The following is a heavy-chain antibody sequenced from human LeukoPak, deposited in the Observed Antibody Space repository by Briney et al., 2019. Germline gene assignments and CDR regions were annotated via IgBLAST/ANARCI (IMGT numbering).Heavy chain of an antibody. V-gene: IGHV4-59*08. Sequence: PSETLSLTCTVSGGSISSYYWSWIRQPPGKGLEWIGYIYYSGSTNYNPSLKSRATISVDTSKNQFSLKLSSVTAADTAVYYCVRLRYGGKAPLVDYWGQGTLVTVSS. CDR3: VRLRYGGKAPLVDY. CDR2: IYYSGST. J-gene: IGHJ4*02. CDR1: GGSISSYY. D-gene: IGHD4-23*01.